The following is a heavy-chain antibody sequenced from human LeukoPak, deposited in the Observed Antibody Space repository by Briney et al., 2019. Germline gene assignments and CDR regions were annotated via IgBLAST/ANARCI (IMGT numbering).Heavy chain of an antibody. J-gene: IGHJ4*02. CDR1: GYSISWSTYY. CDR3: ARSSGTGTFSY. V-gene: IGHV4-39*02. Sequence: PSETLSLTCTVYGYSISWSTYYWAWIRQPPGKGLEWIGSVYYGRSPYFNPSLESRATISVDTSKNHFSLKMSSVTAADTAVYYCARSSGTGTFSYWGQGTLVTVSS. CDR2: VYYGRSP. D-gene: IGHD6-25*01.